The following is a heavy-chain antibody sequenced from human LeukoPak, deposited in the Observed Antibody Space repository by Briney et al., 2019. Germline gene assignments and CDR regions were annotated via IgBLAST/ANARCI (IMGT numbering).Heavy chain of an antibody. V-gene: IGHV3-23*01. Sequence: PEGSLRLSCAASGFTFSSYAMSWVRQAPGKGLEWVSAISGSGGSTYYADSVKGRFTISRDNSKNTLYLQMNSLRAEDTAVYYCAKGRDYGDTKDAFDIWGQGTMVTVSS. CDR3: AKGRDYGDTKDAFDI. CDR1: GFTFSSYA. J-gene: IGHJ3*02. D-gene: IGHD4-17*01. CDR2: ISGSGGST.